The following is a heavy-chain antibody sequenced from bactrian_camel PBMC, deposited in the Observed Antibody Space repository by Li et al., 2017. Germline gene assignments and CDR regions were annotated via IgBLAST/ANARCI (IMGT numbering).Heavy chain of an antibody. CDR3: GADFAPDCTDGYDF. J-gene: IGHJ4*01. V-gene: IGHV3S53*01. Sequence: GGSVQAGGSLTLSCAVSGNRLNRMCVGWFRQIPGKEREGVGHIDNDGRATYAESVKGRFTISQDNAKNILYLQMSSLKPEDTAMYYCGADFAPDCTDGYDFLGQGTQVTVS. D-gene: IGHD2*01. CDR2: IDNDGRA. CDR1: GNRLNRMC.